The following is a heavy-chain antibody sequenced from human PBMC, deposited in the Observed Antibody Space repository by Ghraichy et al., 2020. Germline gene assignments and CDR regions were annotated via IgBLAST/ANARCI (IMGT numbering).Heavy chain of an antibody. D-gene: IGHD6-19*01. J-gene: IGHJ4*02. CDR3: ASIAVAGHFDY. CDR1: GFTFSSYW. V-gene: IGHV3-7*03. CDR2: IKQDGSEK. Sequence: GESLNISCAASGFTFSSYWMSWVRQAPGKGLEWVAYIKQDGSEKYYVDSVKGRFTISRDNAKNSLYLQMNSLRAEDTAVYYCASIAVAGHFDYWGQGTLVTVSS.